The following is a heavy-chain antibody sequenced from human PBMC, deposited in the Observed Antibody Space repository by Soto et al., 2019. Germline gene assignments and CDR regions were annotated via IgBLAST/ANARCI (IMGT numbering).Heavy chain of an antibody. V-gene: IGHV3-33*01. CDR3: ARDADTSGHYSWFDL. J-gene: IGHJ5*02. D-gene: IGHD3-22*01. Sequence: QEQVVESGGDVVQPGRSLRLYCAASGFVFDNYGINWVRQAPGKGLEWVAGIWHDASVEYFADSVKGRFTISRDNSDKTVYLQMYSLRAEDTAVYYCARDADTSGHYSWFDLWGQGTLVTVSS. CDR1: GFVFDNYG. CDR2: IWHDASVE.